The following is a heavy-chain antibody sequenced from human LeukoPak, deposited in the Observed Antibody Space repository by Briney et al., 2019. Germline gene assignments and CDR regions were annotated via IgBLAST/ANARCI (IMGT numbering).Heavy chain of an antibody. D-gene: IGHD3-22*01. CDR2: ISAYNGNT. Sequence: ASVKVSCKASGYTFTSYGISWVRQAPGQGLEWMGWISAYNGNTNYAQKLQGRVTMTTDTSTSTAYMELRSLRSDDTAVYYCARYYYYDSSGYYDAFDIWGQGTMVTVSS. CDR3: ARYYYYDSSGYYDAFDI. CDR1: GYTFTSYG. V-gene: IGHV1-18*01. J-gene: IGHJ3*02.